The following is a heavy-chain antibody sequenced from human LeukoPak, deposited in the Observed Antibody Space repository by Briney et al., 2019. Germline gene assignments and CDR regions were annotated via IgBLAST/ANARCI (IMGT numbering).Heavy chain of an antibody. CDR2: MNPNSGNT. V-gene: IGHV1-8*01. CDR3: ARGRVGVTMIVVVITNPVDAFDI. J-gene: IGHJ3*02. Sequence: GASVKVSCKASGYTFTSSDINWVRQATGQGLEWMGWMNPNSGNTGYAQKFQGRVTMTRNTSISTAYMELSSLRSEDTAVYYCARGRVGVTMIVVVITNPVDAFDIWGQGTMVTVSS. CDR1: GYTFTSSD. D-gene: IGHD3-22*01.